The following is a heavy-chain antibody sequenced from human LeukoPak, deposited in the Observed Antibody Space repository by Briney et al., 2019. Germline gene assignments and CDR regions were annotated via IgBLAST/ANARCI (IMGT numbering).Heavy chain of an antibody. CDR1: GGSISSNNW. CDR3: ARHPKGLRSAFDI. D-gene: IGHD4-17*01. V-gene: IGHV4-4*02. CDR2: IFYSGST. J-gene: IGHJ3*02. Sequence: SGTLSLTCAVSGGSISSNNWWSWVRQPPGKGLEWIGTIFYSGSTYYNPSLRGRVTMSVDTSKNQFSLKVNSVTATDTAVYYCARHPKGLRSAFDIWGQGTMVTVSS.